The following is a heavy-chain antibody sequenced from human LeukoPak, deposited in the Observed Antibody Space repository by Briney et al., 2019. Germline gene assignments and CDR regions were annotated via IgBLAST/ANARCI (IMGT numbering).Heavy chain of an antibody. CDR2: IYHSGST. CDR1: GYSISSGYY. D-gene: IGHD3-3*01. Sequence: SETLSLTCAVSGYSISSGYYWGWIRQPPGRGLEWIGSIYHSGSTYYNPSLKSRVTISVDTSKNQFSLKLSSVTAADTAVYYCARGRDFWSGYYRVYYFDYWGQGTLVTVSS. V-gene: IGHV4-38-2*01. J-gene: IGHJ4*02. CDR3: ARGRDFWSGYYRVYYFDY.